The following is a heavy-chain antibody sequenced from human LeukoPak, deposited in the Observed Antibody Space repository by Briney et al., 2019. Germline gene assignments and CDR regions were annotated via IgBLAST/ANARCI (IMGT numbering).Heavy chain of an antibody. CDR2: IYHSGDT. D-gene: IGHD1-26*01. J-gene: IGHJ4*02. CDR3: ARRGVGASPFDF. CDR1: GDSIDSSTYF. V-gene: IGHV4-39*01. Sequence: SETMSLTCTVSGDSIDSSTYFWGWIRQSPGKGLEWIATIYHSGDTFYTPSLQSRVTISVDIIKNQFSLKVNSVTAADTAVYYCARRGVGASPFDFWGQGTLVTVS.